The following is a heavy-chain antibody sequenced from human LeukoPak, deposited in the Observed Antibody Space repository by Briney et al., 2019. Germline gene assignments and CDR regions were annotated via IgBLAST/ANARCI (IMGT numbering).Heavy chain of an antibody. V-gene: IGHV4-61*05. CDR2: IYYSGST. CDR1: GGSISSSSYY. J-gene: IGHJ5*02. Sequence: SETLSLTCTVSGGSISSSSYYWGWIRQPPGKGLEWIGYIYYSGSTNYNPSLKSRVTISVDTSKNQFSLKLSSVTAADTAVYYCARGEQWPGGSFDPWGQGTLVTVSS. D-gene: IGHD6-19*01. CDR3: ARGEQWPGGSFDP.